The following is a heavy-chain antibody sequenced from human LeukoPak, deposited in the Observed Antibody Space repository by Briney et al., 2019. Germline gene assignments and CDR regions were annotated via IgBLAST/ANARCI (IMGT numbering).Heavy chain of an antibody. J-gene: IGHJ4*02. V-gene: IGHV4-30-2*01. Sequence: SETLSLTCTVSGGSISSGDYYWSWIRQPPGKGLEWIGYIYHSGSTYYNPSLKSRVTISVDRSKNQFSLKLSSVTAADTAVYYCARGEYSSYNFDYWGQGTLVTVSS. CDR3: ARGEYSSYNFDY. CDR1: GGSISSGDYY. CDR2: IYHSGST. D-gene: IGHD6-6*01.